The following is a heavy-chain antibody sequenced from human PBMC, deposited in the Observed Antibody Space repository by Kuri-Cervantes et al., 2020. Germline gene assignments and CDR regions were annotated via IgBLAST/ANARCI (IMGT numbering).Heavy chain of an antibody. J-gene: IGHJ6*02. D-gene: IGHD6-6*01. V-gene: IGHV3-21*04. CDR3: ARAGSSADWDV. Sequence: GESLKISCAASGFTFSSYAMHWVRQAPGKGLEWVSSISSSGSTIYYADSVKGRFTISRDNAKNSLYLQMNSLRAEDTAVYYCARAGSSADWDVWGQGTTVTVSS. CDR1: GFTFSSYA. CDR2: ISSSGSTI.